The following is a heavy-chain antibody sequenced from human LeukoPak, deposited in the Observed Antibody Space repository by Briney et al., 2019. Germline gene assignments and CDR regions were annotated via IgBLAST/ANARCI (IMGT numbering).Heavy chain of an antibody. Sequence: GGSLRLSCEASGFTFNNHAMTWVRQGPGKGLEWASTISGRADSTFYADSVKGRFTISRDNAKNSLYLQMNSLRAEDTAVYYCARDKGLRFLEWLFGYWGQGTLVTVSS. CDR1: GFTFNNHA. CDR3: ARDKGLRFLEWLFGY. J-gene: IGHJ4*02. D-gene: IGHD3-3*01. V-gene: IGHV3-23*01. CDR2: ISGRADST.